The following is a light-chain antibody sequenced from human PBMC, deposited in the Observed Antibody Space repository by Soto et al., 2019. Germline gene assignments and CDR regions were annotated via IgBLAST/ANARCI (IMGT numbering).Light chain of an antibody. CDR3: QHYNSYSEA. CDR1: QTISSW. J-gene: IGKJ1*01. V-gene: IGKV1-5*03. Sequence: DIQMTQSPSTLSGSVGDRVTITCRASQTISSWLAWYQQKPGKAPKLLIYKASTLKSGVPSRFSGSGSGTEFTLTISSLQPDDLETYYCQHYNSYSEAFGKGTKVDI. CDR2: KAS.